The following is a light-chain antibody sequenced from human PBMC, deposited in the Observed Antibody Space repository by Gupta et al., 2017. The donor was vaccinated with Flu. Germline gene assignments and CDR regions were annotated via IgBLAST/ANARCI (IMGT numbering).Light chain of an antibody. Sequence: LSDINNNRPSRIAERFSASRSGNHASLTITALQPEDEADYLCSAWDISLNSWVFGGGTRLTVL. J-gene: IGLJ3*02. V-gene: IGLV10-54*04. CDR2: INN. CDR3: SAWDISLNSWV.